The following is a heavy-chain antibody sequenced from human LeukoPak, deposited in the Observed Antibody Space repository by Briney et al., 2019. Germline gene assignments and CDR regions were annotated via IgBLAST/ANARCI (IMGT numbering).Heavy chain of an antibody. CDR2: ISYDGSNK. CDR1: GFTFSSYA. V-gene: IGHV3-30-3*01. D-gene: IGHD2-2*01. J-gene: IGHJ4*02. CDR3: AKDRSILPAAPYFDY. Sequence: GGSLRLSCAASGFTFSSYAMHWVRQAPGKGLEWVAVISYDGSNKYYADSVKGRFTISRDNSKNTLYLQMNSLRAEDTAVYYCAKDRSILPAAPYFDYWGQGTLVTVSS.